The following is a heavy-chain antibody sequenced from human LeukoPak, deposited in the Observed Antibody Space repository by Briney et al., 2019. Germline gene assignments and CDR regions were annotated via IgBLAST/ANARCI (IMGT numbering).Heavy chain of an antibody. D-gene: IGHD3-3*01. V-gene: IGHV3-7*01. CDR3: ARDLIYYDFWSGKGLPYYYYGMDV. CDR2: IKQDGSEK. J-gene: IGHJ6*02. CDR1: GFTFSGYW. Sequence: GGSLRLSCAASGFTFSGYWMSWVRQAPGKGLEWVANIKQDGSEKYYVDSVKGRFTISRDNAKNSLYLQMNSLRAEDTAVYYCARDLIYYDFWSGKGLPYYYYGMDVWGQGTTVTASS.